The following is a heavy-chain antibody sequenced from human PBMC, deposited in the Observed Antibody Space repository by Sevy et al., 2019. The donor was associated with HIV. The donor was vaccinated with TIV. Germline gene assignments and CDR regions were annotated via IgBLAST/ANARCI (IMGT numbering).Heavy chain of an antibody. J-gene: IGHJ4*02. CDR1: GFTFSAYA. D-gene: IGHD1-1*01. V-gene: IGHV3-23*01. Sequence: GGSLRLSCAASGFTFSAYAMAWVRQAPGKGLEWVSVFSAGGYTYYEDSVKGRFTISRDNSKNTVYLQMNSLRAEDTAIYYCAKDLGDTTVRVFYFDHWGQGTLVTVSS. CDR2: FSAGGYT. CDR3: AKDLGDTTVRVFYFDH.